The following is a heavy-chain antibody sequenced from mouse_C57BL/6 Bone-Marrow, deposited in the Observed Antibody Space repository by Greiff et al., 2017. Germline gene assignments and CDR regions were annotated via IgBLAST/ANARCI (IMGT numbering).Heavy chain of an antibody. J-gene: IGHJ1*03. D-gene: IGHD1-1*01. CDR2: IYPRSGNT. V-gene: IGHV1-81*01. Sequence: QVQLKESGAELARPGASVKLSCKASGYTFTSYGISWVKQRTGQGLEWIGEIYPRSGNTYYNEKFKGKATLTADKSSSTAYMELRSLTSEDPAVYCWTRWESTTVPWYFEDWGTGTTATVTS. CDR3: TRWESTTVPWYFED. CDR1: GYTFTSYG.